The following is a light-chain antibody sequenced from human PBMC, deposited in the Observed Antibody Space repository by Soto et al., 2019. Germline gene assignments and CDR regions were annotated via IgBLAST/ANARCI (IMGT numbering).Light chain of an antibody. CDR2: DAS. CDR1: PSVSNS. CDR3: QKYDSGPLT. J-gene: IGKJ4*01. Sequence: ESVLTQSPATLSLSPGERATLSCRASPSVSNSLAWYQHKPGQAPRLLIYDASNRATGVPTRFSGSGSGTDFTLTISGLQPEDAATYYCQKYDSGPLTFGGGTKVEI. V-gene: IGKV3-11*01.